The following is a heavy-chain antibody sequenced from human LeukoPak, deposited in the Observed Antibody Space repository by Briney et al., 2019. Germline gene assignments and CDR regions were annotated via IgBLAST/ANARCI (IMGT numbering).Heavy chain of an antibody. CDR3: TTDGMTTVTTGY. V-gene: IGHV3-74*01. Sequence: GGSLRLSCAASGFSFSNYWLHWVRQAPGKGLVWVSRINTDGRTTNYADSVQGRFTISRDNARNTLYLQMNSLKTEDTAVYYCTTDGMTTVTTGYWGQGTLVTVSS. CDR1: GFSFSNYW. D-gene: IGHD4-17*01. J-gene: IGHJ4*02. CDR2: INTDGRTT.